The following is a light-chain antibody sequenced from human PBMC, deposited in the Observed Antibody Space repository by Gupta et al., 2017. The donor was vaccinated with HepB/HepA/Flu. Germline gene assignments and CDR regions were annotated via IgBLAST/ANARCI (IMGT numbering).Light chain of an antibody. CDR1: KLGDKY. V-gene: IGLV3-1*01. CDR3: QAWDSSVV. Sequence: SYELPQPPSVSVSPGQTASITCSGDKLGDKYACWYQQKPGQSPVLVIYQDSKRPSGIPERFSGPNSGNTATLTISGTQAMDEADYYCQAWDSSVVFGGGTKLTVL. J-gene: IGLJ2*01. CDR2: QDS.